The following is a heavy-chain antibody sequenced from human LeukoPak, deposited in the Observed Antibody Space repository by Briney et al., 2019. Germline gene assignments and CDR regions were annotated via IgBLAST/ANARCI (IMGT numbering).Heavy chain of an antibody. D-gene: IGHD3-22*01. J-gene: IGHJ5*02. V-gene: IGHV3-30-3*01. Sequence: GGSLRLSCAASGFTFSNYAMHWVRQAPGKGLEWVAVVSYDGNNLYYADSVKGRFTISRDNSKNTLYLQMNSLRAEDTAVYYCARDDRGLNWFDPWGQGTLVTVSS. CDR2: VSYDGNNL. CDR3: ARDDRGLNWFDP. CDR1: GFTFSNYA.